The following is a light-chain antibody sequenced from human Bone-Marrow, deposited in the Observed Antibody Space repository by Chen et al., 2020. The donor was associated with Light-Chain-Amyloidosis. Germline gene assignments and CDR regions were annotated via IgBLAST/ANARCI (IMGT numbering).Light chain of an antibody. J-gene: IGLJ3*02. CDR3: QSYQGSSQRV. V-gene: IGLV6-57*01. CDR1: SGSIATNY. Sequence: NFMLTQPHSVSESPGKTVIISCTRSSGSIATNYVQWYHQRPGSSPTTVSYEDDQRPSGVPDGFSGSIDRSSNSAALPISGRKAEDEADDYCQSYQGSSQRVFGGGTKLTVL. CDR2: EDD.